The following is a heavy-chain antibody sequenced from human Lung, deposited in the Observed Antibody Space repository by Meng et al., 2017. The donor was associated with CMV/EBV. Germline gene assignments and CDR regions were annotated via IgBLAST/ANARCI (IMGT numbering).Heavy chain of an antibody. CDR2: IYSSGRT. CDR3: VRGPLLGWFDP. J-gene: IGHJ5*02. Sequence: HLGVSGGGLSQPGGSLRLSCAASGFTVTSYYMHWVRQAPGKGLEWVSVIYSSGRTYYADSVKGRFTISRDNSKNTVDLQMNTLRAEDTAIYYCVRGPLLGWFDPWGQGALVTVSS. V-gene: IGHV3-53*01. CDR1: GFTVTSYY.